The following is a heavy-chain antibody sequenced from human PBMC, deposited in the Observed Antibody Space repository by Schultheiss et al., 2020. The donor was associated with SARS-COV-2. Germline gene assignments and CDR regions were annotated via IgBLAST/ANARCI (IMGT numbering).Heavy chain of an antibody. V-gene: IGHV4-34*01. D-gene: IGHD2-8*01. J-gene: IGHJ4*02. CDR2: INHSGST. Sequence: SQTLSLTCAVYGGSFSGYYWSWIRQPPGKGLEWIGEINHSGSTNYNPSLKSRVTISVDTSKNQFSLKLSSVTAADTAVYYCARAQVLMVYGNWGQGTLVTVS. CDR1: GGSFSGYY. CDR3: ARAQVLMVYGN.